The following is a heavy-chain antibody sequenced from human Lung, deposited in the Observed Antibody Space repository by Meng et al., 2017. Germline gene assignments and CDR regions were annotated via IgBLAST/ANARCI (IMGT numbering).Heavy chain of an antibody. CDR1: EYTFTGYG. Sequence: QVYLVQSGADVKKPGASVKVSGKASEYTFTGYGVSWVRQAPGQGLEWMAWLGAHDGDTSHAPKFQGRVTVSADRPTATAYMELRSLRSDDTAVYYCARGTPGRSYSDYWGQGTLVTVSS. D-gene: IGHD3-10*01. CDR2: LGAHDGDT. CDR3: ARGTPGRSYSDY. V-gene: IGHV1-18*01. J-gene: IGHJ4*02.